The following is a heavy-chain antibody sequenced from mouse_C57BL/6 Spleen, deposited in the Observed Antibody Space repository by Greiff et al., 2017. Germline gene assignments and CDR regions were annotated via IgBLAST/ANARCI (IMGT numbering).Heavy chain of an antibody. D-gene: IGHD2-3*01. CDR3: ARSDGYYSAWFAY. J-gene: IGHJ3*01. V-gene: IGHV1-18*01. CDR2: INPNNGGT. CDR1: GYTFTDYN. Sequence: EVQLKQSGPELVKPGASVKIPCKASGYTFTDYNMDWVKQSHGKSLEWIGDINPNNGGTIYNQKFKGKATLTVDKSSSTAYMELRSLTSEDTAVYYCARSDGYYSAWFAYWGQGTLVTVSA.